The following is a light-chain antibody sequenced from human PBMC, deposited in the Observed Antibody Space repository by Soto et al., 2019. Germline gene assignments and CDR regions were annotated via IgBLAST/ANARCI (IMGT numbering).Light chain of an antibody. J-gene: IGKJ1*01. CDR1: QSIDIW. V-gene: IGKV1-5*03. Sequence: DIQMTQSPSTLSASVGDRVTITCRASQSIDIWLAWYQQKPGKAPKLLIYKTFSLESGVPSRFSGSGSGTEFTLTISCLQPDDFATYYCQNYKSPPWTFGQGTKVEIK. CDR3: QNYKSPPWT. CDR2: KTF.